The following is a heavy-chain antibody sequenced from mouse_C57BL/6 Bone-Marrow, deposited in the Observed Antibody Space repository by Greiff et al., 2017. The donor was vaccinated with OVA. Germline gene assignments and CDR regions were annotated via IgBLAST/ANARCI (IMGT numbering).Heavy chain of an antibody. CDR1: GYTFTDYY. V-gene: IGHV1-76*01. Sequence: VQLQQSGAELVRPGASVKLSCKASGYTFTDYYINWVKQRPGQGLEWIARIYPGSGNTYYNEKFKGKATLTAEKSSSTAYMQLSSLTSEGSAVYFCARKNYSNYGYFDVWGTGTTVTVSS. CDR2: IYPGSGNT. J-gene: IGHJ1*03. CDR3: ARKNYSNYGYFDV. D-gene: IGHD2-5*01.